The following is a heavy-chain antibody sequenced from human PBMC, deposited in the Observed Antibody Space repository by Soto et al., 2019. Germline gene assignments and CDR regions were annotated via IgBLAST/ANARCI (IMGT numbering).Heavy chain of an antibody. Sequence: SVQVSSRASGVTFSSYPLNWVRQAPGQGLEWMGGIIPSFGTANYAQKFQGRVTITAHESTSTAYMELSSMRSEDTAVYYCARDLATELGYCSCGSCASDGMGVWGQGTTVMVSS. CDR2: IIPSFGTA. V-gene: IGHV1-69*13. CDR3: ARDLATELGYCSCGSCASDGMGV. D-gene: IGHD2-15*01. CDR1: GVTFSSYP. J-gene: IGHJ6*02.